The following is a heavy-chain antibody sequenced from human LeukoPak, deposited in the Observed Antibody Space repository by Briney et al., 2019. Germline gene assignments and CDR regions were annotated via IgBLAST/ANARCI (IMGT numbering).Heavy chain of an antibody. J-gene: IGHJ4*02. CDR1: GGTFSSYA. V-gene: IGHV1-69*01. Sequence: GSSVKVSCKASGGTFSSYAISWVRPAPGQGLEWMGGIIPIFGTANYAQKFQGRVTITADESTSTAYMELSSLRSEDTAVYYCAREAPDSSGYYYFDYWGQGTLVTVSS. CDR2: IIPIFGTA. CDR3: AREAPDSSGYYYFDY. D-gene: IGHD3-22*01.